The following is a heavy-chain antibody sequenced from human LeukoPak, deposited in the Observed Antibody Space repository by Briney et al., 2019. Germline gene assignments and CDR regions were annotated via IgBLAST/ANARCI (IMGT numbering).Heavy chain of an antibody. CDR2: IYPGDSDT. D-gene: IGHD3-22*01. CDR3: ARRGYYYDSSGYRYFDY. V-gene: IGHV5-51*01. J-gene: IGHJ4*02. Sequence: GESLKISCKGSGYSFTSYWIGWVRQMPGKGLEWMGIIYPGDSDTRYSPSFQGQVTISADKSISTAYLQWSGLKASDTAMYYCARRGYYYDSSGYRYFDYWGQGTLVTVSS. CDR1: GYSFTSYW.